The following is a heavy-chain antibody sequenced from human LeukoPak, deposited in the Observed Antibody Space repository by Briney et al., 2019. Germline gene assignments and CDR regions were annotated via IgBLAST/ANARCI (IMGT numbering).Heavy chain of an antibody. Sequence: GASVKVSCKASGYTFTSYDINWVRQATGQGLEWMGWMNPDSGNTGYAQKFQGRVTMTRNTSITTAYLELSSLRSEGTAVYYCARDRGSISSRPGYWGQGTLVTVSS. V-gene: IGHV1-8*01. CDR1: GYTFTSYD. CDR2: MNPDSGNT. D-gene: IGHD6-13*01. J-gene: IGHJ4*02. CDR3: ARDRGSISSRPGY.